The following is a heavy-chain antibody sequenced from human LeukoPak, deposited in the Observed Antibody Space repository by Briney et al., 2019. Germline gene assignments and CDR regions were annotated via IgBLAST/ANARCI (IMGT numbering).Heavy chain of an antibody. CDR2: IYDGGST. CDR1: GFAFSNYA. CDR3: ARDNYILTGYYNAFDI. Sequence: GGSLRLSCVASGFAFSNYAMNWVRQAPGKGLEWVSVIYDGGSTDYADSVKGRFTISRDNSKSTLYLQMNSLRAEDTAVYYCARDNYILTGYYNAFDIWGQGTLVTVSS. V-gene: IGHV3-53*01. J-gene: IGHJ3*02. D-gene: IGHD3-9*01.